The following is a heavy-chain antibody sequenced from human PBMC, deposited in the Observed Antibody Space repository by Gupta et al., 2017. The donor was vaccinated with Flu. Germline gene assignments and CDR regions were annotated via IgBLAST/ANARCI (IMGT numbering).Heavy chain of an antibody. V-gene: IGHV1-69*01. CDR1: GVTFSDYA. CDR2: IIPVFGPT. D-gene: IGHD2-15*01. J-gene: IGHJ4*02. CDR3: ARKGGGHCSGGTCYSFDC. Sequence: QVQLVQSGAEVKKPGSSVKVSCQASGVTFSDYAINWVRRAPGQGLEWMGGIIPVFGPTKYAQKFQGRVTITADESTNTAYLELSSLRSEDTAVYYCARKGGGHCSGGTCYSFDCWGQGTLVTVSS.